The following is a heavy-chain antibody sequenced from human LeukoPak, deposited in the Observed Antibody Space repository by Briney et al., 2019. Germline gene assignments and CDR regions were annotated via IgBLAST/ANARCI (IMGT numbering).Heavy chain of an antibody. V-gene: IGHV4-39*01. Sequence: SETLSLTCTVSGGSISSSSYYWGWIRQPPGKGLEWIGSIYYSGSTYYNPSLKSRVTISVDTSKNQFSLKLSSVTAADAAVYYCARPFYTIATFDYWGQGTLVTASS. D-gene: IGHD3-3*02. CDR3: ARPFYTIATFDY. CDR2: IYYSGST. J-gene: IGHJ4*02. CDR1: GGSISSSSYY.